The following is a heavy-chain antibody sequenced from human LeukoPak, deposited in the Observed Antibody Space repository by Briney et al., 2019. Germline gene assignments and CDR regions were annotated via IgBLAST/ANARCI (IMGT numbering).Heavy chain of an antibody. CDR1: GFTFSSYG. J-gene: IGHJ4*02. CDR3: AKATYYYGSGSYPLDY. CDR2: ISYDGSNK. V-gene: IGHV3-30*18. Sequence: GGSLRLSCAASGFTFSSYGMHWVRQAPGKGLEWVAVISYDGSNKYYADSVKGRFTISRDNSKNTLYLQTNSLRAEDTAVYYCAKATYYYGSGSYPLDYWGQGTLVTVSS. D-gene: IGHD3-10*01.